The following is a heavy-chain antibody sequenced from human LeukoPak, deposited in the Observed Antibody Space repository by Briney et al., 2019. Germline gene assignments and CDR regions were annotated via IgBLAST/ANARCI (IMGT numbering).Heavy chain of an antibody. D-gene: IGHD5-18*01. CDR2: IYYSGST. J-gene: IGHJ4*02. CDR3: ARTPGYSYVRYYFDY. V-gene: IGHV4-59*12. CDR1: GGSISSYY. Sequence: SETLSLTCTVSGGSISSYYWSWIRQPPGKGLEWIGYIYYSGSTNYNPSLKSRVTISVDTSKNQFSLKLSSVTAADTAVYYCARTPGYSYVRYYFDYWGQGTLVTVSS.